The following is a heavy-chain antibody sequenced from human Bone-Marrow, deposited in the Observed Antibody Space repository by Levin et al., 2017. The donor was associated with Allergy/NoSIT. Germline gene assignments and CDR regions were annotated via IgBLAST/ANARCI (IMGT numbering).Heavy chain of an antibody. CDR1: GGSINSTNW. D-gene: IGHD3-10*01. CDR2: IYHSGGT. CDR3: ATRPRVLLWLGELSHFDY. Sequence: PSETLSLTCAVSGGSINSTNWWSWVRQPPGTGLEWLGEIYHSGGTNYSPSLKSRVTISVDRSKNHFSLNLRSVTAADTALYYWATRPRVLLWLGELSHFDYWGQGILVTVSS. J-gene: IGHJ4*02. V-gene: IGHV4-4*02.